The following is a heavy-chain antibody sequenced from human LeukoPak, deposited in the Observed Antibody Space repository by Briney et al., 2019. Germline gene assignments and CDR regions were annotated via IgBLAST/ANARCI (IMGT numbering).Heavy chain of an antibody. J-gene: IGHJ4*02. D-gene: IGHD2-15*01. CDR3: ARVTGYVVEDYFDY. Sequence: SETLSLTCSVSGGSISNYYWSWIRQPPGKRLEWIGYIYYSGSTYYNPSLKSRVTISVDTSKNQFSLRLSSVTAADTAVYYCARVTGYVVEDYFDYWGQGTLVTVSS. V-gene: IGHV4-59*01. CDR1: GGSISNYY. CDR2: IYYSGST.